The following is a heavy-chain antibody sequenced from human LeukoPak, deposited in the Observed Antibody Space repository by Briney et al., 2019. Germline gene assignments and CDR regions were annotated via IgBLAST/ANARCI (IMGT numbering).Heavy chain of an antibody. V-gene: IGHV3-21*01. CDR3: ARFVSVAGPDY. D-gene: IGHD6-19*01. Sequence: GGALRLSCAASGFTFSSYSMNWVRQAPGKGLEGVSSISSTSSYIYYADSVKGRFTISRDNAKNSLYLQMNSLRAEDTVVYYCARFVSVAGPDYWGQGTLVTVSS. CDR2: ISSTSSYI. J-gene: IGHJ4*02. CDR1: GFTFSSYS.